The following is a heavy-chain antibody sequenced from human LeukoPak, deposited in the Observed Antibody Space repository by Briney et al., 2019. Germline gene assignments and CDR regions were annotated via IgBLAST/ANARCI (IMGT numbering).Heavy chain of an antibody. CDR2: ISSSGSTI. J-gene: IGHJ4*02. CDR3: ARVGSPSYYDFWSGQKLYFDY. V-gene: IGHV3-11*01. CDR1: GFTFSDYY. Sequence: PGGSLRLSCAASGFTFSDYYMSWIRQAPGKGLEWVSYISSSGSTIYYAESVKGRFTISRDNAKNSLYLQMNSLRAEDTAVYYCARVGSPSYYDFWSGQKLYFDYWGQGTLVTVCS. D-gene: IGHD3-3*01.